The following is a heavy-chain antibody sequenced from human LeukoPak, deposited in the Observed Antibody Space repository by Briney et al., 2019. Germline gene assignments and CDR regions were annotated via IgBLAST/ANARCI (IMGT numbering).Heavy chain of an antibody. CDR2: ISSSSSYI. J-gene: IGHJ5*02. Sequence: PGGSLRLSCAASGFTFSSYSMNWVRQAPGKGLEWVSSISSSSSYIYYADSVKGRFTISRDNAKNSLYLQMNSLRAEDTAVYYCARDIAAAAGTGWFDPWGQGTLATVSS. CDR1: GFTFSSYS. CDR3: ARDIAAAAGTGWFDP. V-gene: IGHV3-21*01. D-gene: IGHD6-13*01.